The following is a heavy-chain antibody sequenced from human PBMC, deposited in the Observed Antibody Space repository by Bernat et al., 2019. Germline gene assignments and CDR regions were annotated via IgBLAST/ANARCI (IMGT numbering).Heavy chain of an antibody. CDR3: ARDPSAVTNYLYFDY. CDR2: IWYDGSKK. CDR1: GYTFSSYG. D-gene: IGHD4-17*01. V-gene: IGHV3-33*01. Sequence: QVQLVESGGGVVQPGRSLRLSCAASGYTFSSYGMHWVRQSPGRGLEWVAVIWYDGSKKYYADSVEGRFTISRDDSKNTLYLQMNSLRAEDTAVYYCARDPSAVTNYLYFDYWGQGTLVTVSS. J-gene: IGHJ4*02.